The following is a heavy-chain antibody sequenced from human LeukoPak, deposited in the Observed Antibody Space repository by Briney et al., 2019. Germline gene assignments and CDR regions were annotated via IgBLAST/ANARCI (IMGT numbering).Heavy chain of an antibody. V-gene: IGHV1-18*01. CDR3: ARWVVAVPAAPPFDY. CDR2: ISAYNGNT. J-gene: IGHJ4*02. CDR1: GYTFTSYG. D-gene: IGHD2-2*01. Sequence: ASVKVSCKASGYTFTSYGISWVRQAPGQGLEWMGWISAYNGNTNYAQKLQGRVTMTTDTSTSTAYMELRSLRSDDTAVYYCARWVVAVPAAPPFDYWGQGTLVTVSS.